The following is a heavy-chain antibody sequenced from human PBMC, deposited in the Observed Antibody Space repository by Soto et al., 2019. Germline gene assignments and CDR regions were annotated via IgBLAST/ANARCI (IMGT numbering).Heavy chain of an antibody. Sequence: PGESLKISCKGSGYSFTSYWISWVRQMPGKGLEWMGRIDPSDSYTNYSPSFQGHVTISADKSISTAYLQWSSLKASDTAMYYCARHAWVLRYFAWLPWFDPWGQGTLVTVS. CDR2: IDPSDSYT. CDR1: GYSFTSYW. V-gene: IGHV5-10-1*01. CDR3: ARHAWVLRYFAWLPWFDP. D-gene: IGHD3-9*01. J-gene: IGHJ5*02.